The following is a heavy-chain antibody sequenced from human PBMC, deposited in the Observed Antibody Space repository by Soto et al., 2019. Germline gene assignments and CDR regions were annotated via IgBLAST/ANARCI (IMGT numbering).Heavy chain of an antibody. CDR3: ANLPLYGSGFDC. Sequence: EAQLVESGGGLVQPGRSLSLSCVASGVTFDDYAIHWVRQASGKGLEWVSGISWNGAATGYADSVKGRFTISRDNAKNSLYLQMSSLRTEDTAIYYCANLPLYGSGFDCWGQGTLVTVSS. V-gene: IGHV3-9*01. CDR2: ISWNGAAT. CDR1: GVTFDDYA. D-gene: IGHD3-10*01. J-gene: IGHJ4*02.